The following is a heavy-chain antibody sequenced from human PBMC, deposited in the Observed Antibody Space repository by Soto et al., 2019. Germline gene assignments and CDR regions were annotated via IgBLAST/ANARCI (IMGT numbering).Heavy chain of an antibody. CDR3: ARLLAVAGINY. V-gene: IGHV3-74*01. CDR2: INSDGRNT. J-gene: IGHJ4*02. CDR1: GFTFSNYW. D-gene: IGHD6-19*01. Sequence: EVQLVESGGGLVQTGGSLRLSCAASGFTFSNYWMHWVRQVPGKGLVWVSRINSDGRNTSYADFVKGRFTISRDNAKNTLYLQMDSLGAEDTAVYYCARLLAVAGINYWGQGTLVTVSS.